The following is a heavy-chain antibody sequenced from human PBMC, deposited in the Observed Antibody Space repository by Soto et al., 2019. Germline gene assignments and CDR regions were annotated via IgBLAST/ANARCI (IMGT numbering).Heavy chain of an antibody. J-gene: IGHJ5*02. Sequence: ASVKVSCKVSGYTLTELSMHWVRQAPGKGLEWMGGFDPEDGETIYAQKFQGRVTMTEDTSTDTAYMELSSLRSEDTAVYYCATFATLTIFGVVMPYNWFDPWGQGTLVTVS. CDR1: GYTLTELS. D-gene: IGHD3-3*01. CDR3: ATFATLTIFGVVMPYNWFDP. V-gene: IGHV1-24*01. CDR2: FDPEDGET.